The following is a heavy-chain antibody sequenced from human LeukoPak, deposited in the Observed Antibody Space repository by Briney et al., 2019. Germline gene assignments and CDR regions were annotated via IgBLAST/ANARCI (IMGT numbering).Heavy chain of an antibody. CDR2: IYYSGST. CDR3: ASSYYYDSSGYYVDY. D-gene: IGHD3-22*01. J-gene: IGHJ4*02. V-gene: IGHV4-59*01. Sequence: SETLSLTCTVSGGSISSYYWSWIRQPPGKGLEWIGYIYYSGSTNYNPSLKSQVTISVDTSKNQFSLKLSSVTAADTAVYYCASSYYYDSSGYYVDYWGQGTLVTVSS. CDR1: GGSISSYY.